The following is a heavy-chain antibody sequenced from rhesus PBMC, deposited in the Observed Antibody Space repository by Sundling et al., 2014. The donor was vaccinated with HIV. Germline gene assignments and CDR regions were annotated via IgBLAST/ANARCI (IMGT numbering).Heavy chain of an antibody. CDR2: IGGSSGTT. Sequence: QVQLQESGPGVVRPSETLSLTCAVSGASISDSYRWNWIRQPPGRGLEWIGYIGGSSGTTYYNPSLKSRVTISTDTSKNQFSLKLSSVTAADTAMYFCARKRLTFWSFIDYWGQGVLVTVSS. J-gene: IGHJ4*01. CDR3: ARKRLTFWSFIDY. CDR1: GASISDSYR. D-gene: IGHD2-15*01. V-gene: IGHV4-165*02.